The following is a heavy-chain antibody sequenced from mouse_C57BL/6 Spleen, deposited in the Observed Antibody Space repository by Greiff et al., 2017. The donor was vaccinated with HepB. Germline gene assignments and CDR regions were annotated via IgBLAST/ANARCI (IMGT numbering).Heavy chain of an antibody. D-gene: IGHD1-1*01. CDR3: TTAGSSHWYFDV. Sequence: EVQLQQSGAELVRPGASVKLSCTASGFNIKDDYMHWVKQRTEQGLEWIGWIDPENGDTEYDSKFQGKATLTADTSSNTAYLQLSSLTSEDTAVYYCTTAGSSHWYFDVWGTGTTVTVSS. V-gene: IGHV14-4*01. CDR1: GFNIKDDY. CDR2: IDPENGDT. J-gene: IGHJ1*03.